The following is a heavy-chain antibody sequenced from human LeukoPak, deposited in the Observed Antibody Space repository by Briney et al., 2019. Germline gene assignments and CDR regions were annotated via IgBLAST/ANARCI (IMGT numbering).Heavy chain of an antibody. D-gene: IGHD3-22*01. CDR3: AKPGGPEEPYYYDSSGYSPGAFDI. J-gene: IGHJ3*02. V-gene: IGHV5-51*01. CDR1: GYSFTSYW. CDR2: IYPGDSDT. Sequence: GESLKISCKGSGYSFTSYWIGWVRQMPGKGLEWMGIIYPGDSDTRYSPSFQGQVTISADKSISTAYLQWSSLKASDTAMYLCAKPGGPEEPYYYDSSGYSPGAFDIWGQGTMVTVSS.